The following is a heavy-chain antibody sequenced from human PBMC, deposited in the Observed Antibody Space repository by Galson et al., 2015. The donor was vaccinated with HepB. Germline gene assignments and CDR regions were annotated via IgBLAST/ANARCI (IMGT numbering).Heavy chain of an antibody. J-gene: IGHJ4*02. CDR1: GFTFRNYG. V-gene: IGHV3-30*03. CDR3: VHEFCTNGVCDNFNY. D-gene: IGHD2-8*01. Sequence: SLRLSCATSGFTFRNYGMQWVRQAPGKGLEWVAVISNDGRAQFYADSVKGRFTISRDNSKNTLDLQMRSLRPEDTALYYRVHEFCTNGVCDNFNYWGQGTLVTVSS. CDR2: ISNDGRAQ.